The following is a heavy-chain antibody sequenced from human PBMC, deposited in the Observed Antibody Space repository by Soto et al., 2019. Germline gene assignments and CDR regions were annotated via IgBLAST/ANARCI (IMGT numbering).Heavy chain of an antibody. Sequence: GASVKVSCKASGHTFTSYYMHWVRQAPGQGLEWMGIINPSGGSTSYAQKFQGRVTMTRDTSTSTVYMELSSVTAADTAVYYCARDLEYCSSTSQCAFDIWGQGTMVTVSS. CDR3: ARDLEYCSSTSQCAFDI. D-gene: IGHD2-2*01. J-gene: IGHJ3*02. CDR1: GHTFTSYY. V-gene: IGHV1-46*01. CDR2: INPSGGST.